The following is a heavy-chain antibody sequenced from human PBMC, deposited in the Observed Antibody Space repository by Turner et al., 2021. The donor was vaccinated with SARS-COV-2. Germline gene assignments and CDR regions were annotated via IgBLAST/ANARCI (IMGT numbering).Heavy chain of an antibody. D-gene: IGHD3-10*01. CDR3: ASRWFGELPFDY. CDR1: GGTLSSYT. V-gene: IGHV1-69*02. Sequence: QVQLVQSGAEVKKPGSSVKVSCKASGGTLSSYTISWVRPAPGQGLEWMGRIIPILGITNYAQKFQGRVTITADKSTSTAYMDLNSLRSEDTAVYYCASRWFGELPFDYWGQGTLVTVSS. CDR2: IIPILGIT. J-gene: IGHJ4*02.